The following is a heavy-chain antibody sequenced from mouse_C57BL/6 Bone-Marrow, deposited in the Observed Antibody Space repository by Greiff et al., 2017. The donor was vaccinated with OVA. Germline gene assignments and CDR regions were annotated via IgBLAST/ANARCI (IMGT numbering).Heavy chain of an antibody. D-gene: IGHD2-10*01. CDR1: GYTFTSYW. J-gene: IGHJ2*01. V-gene: IGHV1-69*01. CDR2: IDPSDSYT. CDR3: AITYYGNYWYFDY. Sequence: QVQLQQPGAELVMPGASVKLSCKASGYTFTSYWMHWVKQRPGQGLEWIGEIDPSDSYTTYNQKFKGKSTLTVDKSSSTAYMQLSSLTSEDSAVYYCAITYYGNYWYFDYWGQGTTLTVSS.